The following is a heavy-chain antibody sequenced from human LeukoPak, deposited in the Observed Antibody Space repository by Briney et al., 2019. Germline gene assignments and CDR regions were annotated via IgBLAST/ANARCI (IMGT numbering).Heavy chain of an antibody. Sequence: PSETLSLTCTVSGGSVSSGSYYWGWIRQPPGKGLEWIGYIYYSGSTNYNPSLKSRVTISVDTSKNQFSLKLSSVTAADTAVYYCARGRLKAYYFDYWGQGTLVTVSS. CDR2: IYYSGST. D-gene: IGHD3-16*01. CDR1: GGSVSSGSYY. V-gene: IGHV4-61*01. J-gene: IGHJ4*02. CDR3: ARGRLKAYYFDY.